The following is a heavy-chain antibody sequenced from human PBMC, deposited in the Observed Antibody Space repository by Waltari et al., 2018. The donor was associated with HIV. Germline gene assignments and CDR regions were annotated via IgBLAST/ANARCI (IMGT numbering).Heavy chain of an antibody. V-gene: IGHV1-2*02. CDR1: GYRFPCYY. Sequence: QVQLMQSGAEVNKPGASVKVACEAPGYRFPCYYIYWVRQAPGQGLEWMGWSNPKSGGTNYARRFEGEVSLTRDTSINTVFLEFNRLTLDDTAFYYCARGGGPNSTGHWGQGTLITVSS. CDR2: SNPKSGGT. CDR3: ARGGGPNSTGH. J-gene: IGHJ4*02. D-gene: IGHD3-16*01.